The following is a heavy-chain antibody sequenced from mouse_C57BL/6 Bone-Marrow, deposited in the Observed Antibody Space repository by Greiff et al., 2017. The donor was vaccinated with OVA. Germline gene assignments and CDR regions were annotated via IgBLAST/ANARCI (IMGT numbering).Heavy chain of an antibody. V-gene: IGHV7-1*01. CDR3: ARGLYGSSYERYFDV. D-gene: IGHD1-1*01. Sequence: EVKVVESGGGLVQSGRSLRLSCATSGFTFSDFYMEWVRQAPGKGLEWIAASRNKANDYTTEYSASVKGRFIVSRDTSQSILYLQMNALRAEDTAIYYCARGLYGSSYERYFDVWGTGTTVTVSS. CDR1: GFTFSDFY. CDR2: SRNKANDYTT. J-gene: IGHJ1*03.